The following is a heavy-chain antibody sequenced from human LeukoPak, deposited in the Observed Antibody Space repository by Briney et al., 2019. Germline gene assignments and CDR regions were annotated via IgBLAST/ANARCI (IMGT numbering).Heavy chain of an antibody. J-gene: IGHJ4*02. D-gene: IGHD5-24*01. V-gene: IGHV3-7*01. CDR2: IKMDGGEK. CDR1: GFIFSSYE. CDR3: ARDKGYNSAY. Sequence: AGGSLRLSCAASGFIFSSYEMNWVRQAPGKGLEWVANIKMDGGEKYYMDSVEGRFTISRDNAKNSLYLQMNSLRAEDTAVYYCARDKGYNSAYWGRGTLVTVSS.